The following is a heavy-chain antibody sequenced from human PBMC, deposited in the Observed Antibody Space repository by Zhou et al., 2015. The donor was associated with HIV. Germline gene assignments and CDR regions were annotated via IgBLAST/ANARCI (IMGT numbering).Heavy chain of an antibody. D-gene: IGHD3-10*01. CDR1: GYTFTSYY. CDR2: INPSGGST. V-gene: IGHV1-46*01. J-gene: IGHJ5*02. Sequence: QVQLVQSGAEVKKPGASVKVSCKASGYTFTSYYMHWVRQAPGQGLEWMGIINPSGGSTSYAQKFQGRVTMSSDTSTSTVYMELSSLRSEDTAVYYCVRDGVLRGVNPRWWFDAWGQGSLVTVSS. CDR3: VRDGVLRGVNPRWWFDA.